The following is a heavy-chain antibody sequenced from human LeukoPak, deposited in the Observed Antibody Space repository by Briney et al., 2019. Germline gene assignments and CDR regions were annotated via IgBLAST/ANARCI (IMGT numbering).Heavy chain of an antibody. J-gene: IGHJ4*02. V-gene: IGHV4-4*07. CDR2: IYSSGII. CDR1: GGSISSYY. D-gene: IGHD3-3*01. CDR3: ARDTGKSGYPDY. Sequence: SETLSLTCTVSGGSISSYYWSWIRQPAGKAPEWIGRIYSSGIINYNPSLKSRVTMSLDNSKNQLSLKLSYVTSADTAVYYCARDTGKSGYPDYWGQGTLVAVSS.